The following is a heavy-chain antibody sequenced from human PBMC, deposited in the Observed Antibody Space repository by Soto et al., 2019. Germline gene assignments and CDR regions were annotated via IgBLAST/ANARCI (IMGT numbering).Heavy chain of an antibody. D-gene: IGHD3-9*01. CDR3: ARHPRYFSYYHYMDV. Sequence: SETLSLTCTVSGGSIITTSYSWGWIRRPPGKGLEWLGSIYHSGSTYYNPSLKSRVTISVDSSKSQFSLKLSSVTAADTAVYYCARHPRYFSYYHYMDVWGKGTTVTVSS. CDR2: IYHSGST. V-gene: IGHV4-39*01. CDR1: GGSIITTSYS. J-gene: IGHJ6*03.